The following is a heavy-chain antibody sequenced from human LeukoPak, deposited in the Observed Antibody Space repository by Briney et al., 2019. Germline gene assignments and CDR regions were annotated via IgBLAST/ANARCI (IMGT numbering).Heavy chain of an antibody. CDR2: MNPNSGNT. CDR3: VRATSYCSGSSCYNY. CDR1: GYTFSDYD. J-gene: IGHJ4*02. V-gene: IGHV1-8*01. D-gene: IGHD2-2*02. Sequence: ASVKVSCKASGYTFSDYDINWVRQATGQGLEWMGWMNPNSGNTGYAQRFQGRVTMTRDTSISTAYMELSSLKSEDTAVYYCVRATSYCSGSSCYNYWGQGTLLTVSP.